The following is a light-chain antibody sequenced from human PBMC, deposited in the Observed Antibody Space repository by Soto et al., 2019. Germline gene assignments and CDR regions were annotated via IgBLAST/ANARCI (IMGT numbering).Light chain of an antibody. CDR3: QQYGSSPRT. Sequence: EIVLTQSPGALSLSPGERATLSCGASQSVSSSYLAWYQQKPGQAPRLLIYGASTRATGIPDRFSGSGSGTDFTLTISRLEPEAFAVYYCQQYGSSPRTFCQGTKVEIK. CDR2: GAS. CDR1: QSVSSSY. V-gene: IGKV3-20*01. J-gene: IGKJ1*01.